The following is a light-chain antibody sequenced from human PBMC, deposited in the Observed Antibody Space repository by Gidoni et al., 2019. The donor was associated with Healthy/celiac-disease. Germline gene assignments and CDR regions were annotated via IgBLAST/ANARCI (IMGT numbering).Light chain of an antibody. CDR2: AAS. Sequence: DIQMSQSPSSLSASVGDRVTITCRASPSISSYLNWYQQKPVKAPKLLIYAASSLQSGVPSRFSGSGSVTDFTLTISSLQPEDFATYYCQQSYSTPLLTFGGGTKVEIK. CDR3: QQSYSTPLLT. V-gene: IGKV1-39*01. J-gene: IGKJ4*01. CDR1: PSISSY.